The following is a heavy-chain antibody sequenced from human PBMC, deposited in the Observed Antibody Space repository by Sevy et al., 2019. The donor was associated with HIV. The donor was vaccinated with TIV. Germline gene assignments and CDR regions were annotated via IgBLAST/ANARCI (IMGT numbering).Heavy chain of an antibody. J-gene: IGHJ4*02. D-gene: IGHD2-8*01. CDR1: GFTFAKYS. CDR2: FSFGCGRI. V-gene: IGHV3-23*01. Sequence: GGSLRLSCAASGFTFAKYSMSWVRQAPGKGLEWVSTFSFGCGRINYADSVKGRFTNSSVDSKNTLFLQMNSLRAEDTATYFCAREGCTRPHDYWGQGTLVTVSS. CDR3: AREGCTRPHDY.